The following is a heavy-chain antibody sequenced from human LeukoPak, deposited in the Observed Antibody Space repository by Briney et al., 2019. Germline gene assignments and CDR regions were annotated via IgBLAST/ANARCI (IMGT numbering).Heavy chain of an antibody. CDR1: GFTFSSYW. V-gene: IGHV3-15*01. D-gene: IGHD3-10*01. CDR2: IKSKIAGGTT. Sequence: PGGSLRLSCAASGFTFSSYWMSWVRQAPGKGLEWVGRIKSKIAGGTTDYAAPVKGRFTISRDDSKNTLYLQMNSLKTEDTAVYYCTWITVVQGVIGYWGQGTLVTVSS. J-gene: IGHJ4*02. CDR3: TWITVVQGVIGY.